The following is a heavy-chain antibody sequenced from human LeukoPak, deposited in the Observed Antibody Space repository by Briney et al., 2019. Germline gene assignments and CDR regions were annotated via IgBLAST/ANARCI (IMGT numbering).Heavy chain of an antibody. CDR3: ARDWSTYGEGDC. J-gene: IGHJ4*02. CDR1: GYTFTSYG. CDR2: ISAYNGNT. D-gene: IGHD3-3*01. V-gene: IGHV1-18*01. Sequence: GALVKVSCKASGYTFTSYGISWVRQAPGQGLEWMGWISAYNGNTNYAQKLQGRVTMTTDTSTSPAYMETRSLRYDDTAVCYSARDWSTYGEGDCWGQRTLVTVSS.